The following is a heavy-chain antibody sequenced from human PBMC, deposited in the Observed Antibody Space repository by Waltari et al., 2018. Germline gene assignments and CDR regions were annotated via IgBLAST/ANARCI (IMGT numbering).Heavy chain of an antibody. D-gene: IGHD3-16*01. CDR2: IKTDGSEK. CDR3: ASVSLG. Sequence: DVQMVESGGTWVQPGGSLRFSCVVSGFTFRSYGLSWVRQAPGKGLEWVANIKTDGSEKHYVDSVKGRFIVSRDNAKNSLYLQMNSLTVEDTAVYFCASVSLGWGKGTTVTVSS. CDR1: GFTFRSYG. V-gene: IGHV3-7*02. J-gene: IGHJ6*04.